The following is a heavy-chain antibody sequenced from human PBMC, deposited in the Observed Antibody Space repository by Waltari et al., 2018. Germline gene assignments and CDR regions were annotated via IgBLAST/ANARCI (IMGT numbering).Heavy chain of an antibody. D-gene: IGHD1-26*01. CDR3: ARVRGWELTAFDI. CDR2: ISSSSSTI. J-gene: IGHJ3*02. CDR1: GFTFSSYS. Sequence: EVQLVESGGGLVQPGGSLRLSCAASGFTFSSYSMNWVRQAPGKGLEWVSYISSSSSTIYYADSVKGRFTISRDNAKNSLYLQMNSLRAEDTAVYYCARVRGWELTAFDIWGQGTMVTVSS. V-gene: IGHV3-48*04.